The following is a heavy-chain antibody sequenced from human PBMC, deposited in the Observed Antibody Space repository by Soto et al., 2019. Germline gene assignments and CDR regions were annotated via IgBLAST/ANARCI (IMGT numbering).Heavy chain of an antibody. Sequence: GGSLRLSCAASGFTFDDYAMHWVRQAPGKGLEWVSLISGDCGSTYYADSVKGRFTISRDNNKNSLYLQMNSLRTEDTALYYCAKDISLVYGSGSYYYYGMDVWGQGTTVTVSS. D-gene: IGHD3-10*01. CDR2: ISGDCGST. J-gene: IGHJ6*02. V-gene: IGHV3-43*02. CDR3: AKDISLVYGSGSYYYYGMDV. CDR1: GFTFDDYA.